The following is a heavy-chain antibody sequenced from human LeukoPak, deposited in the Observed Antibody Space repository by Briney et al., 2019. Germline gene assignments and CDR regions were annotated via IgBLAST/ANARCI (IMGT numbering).Heavy chain of an antibody. CDR2: IYYSGST. CDR1: GGSISSGSYY. J-gene: IGHJ4*02. D-gene: IGHD2-15*01. V-gene: IGHV4-39*07. CDR3: ARFVVGSSHFDY. Sequence: SETLSLTCTVSGGSISSGSYYWGWVRQPPGKGLEWIGNIYYSGSTYYNPSLKSRVTILVDTSKNQFSLKLSSVTAADTAVYYCARFVVGSSHFDYWGQGTLVTVSS.